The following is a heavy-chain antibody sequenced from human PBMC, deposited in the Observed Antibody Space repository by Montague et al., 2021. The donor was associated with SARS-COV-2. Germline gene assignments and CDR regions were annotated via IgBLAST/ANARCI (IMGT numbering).Heavy chain of an antibody. CDR1: GFTFNSYG. Sequence: SLRLSCAASGFTFNSYGMHWVRQAPGKGLEWVAVLWYVGSNKYFADSAMGRVTISRDNSKNTMYRKMNSLRAEDTAVYYCARDPSCCSRFGEFSDWGQEPWSPSPQ. D-gene: IGHD3-10*01. J-gene: IGHJ4*01. CDR3: ARDPSCCSRFGEFSD. V-gene: IGHV3-33*01. CDR2: LWYVGSNK.